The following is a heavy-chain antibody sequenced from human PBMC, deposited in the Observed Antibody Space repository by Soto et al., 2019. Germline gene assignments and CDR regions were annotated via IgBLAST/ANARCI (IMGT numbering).Heavy chain of an antibody. Sequence: GGSQRLAGAASGFNFSNYAMSWVRQAPGKGLEWVSAISGSGGSTYYADSVKGRFTISRDNSKNTLYLQMNSLIAVDTAVYYCAKSPVTFHYWGQGTLVTVSS. D-gene: IGHD4-17*01. CDR1: GFNFSNYA. CDR3: AKSPVTFHY. J-gene: IGHJ4*02. V-gene: IGHV3-23*01. CDR2: ISGSGGST.